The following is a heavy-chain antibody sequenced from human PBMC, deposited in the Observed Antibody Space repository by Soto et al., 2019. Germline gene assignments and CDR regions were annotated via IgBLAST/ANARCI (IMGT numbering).Heavy chain of an antibody. CDR1: GFTFSNYA. J-gene: IGHJ4*02. CDR3: AKDAVSRDGVWLAHD. Sequence: PGGSLRLSCAASGFTFSNYAMIWIRQVPGKGLQWVSGLYGSGGGIHYAESVKDRFTISRDNSAYAVYLQMNNLRVEDSAIYYCAKDAVSRDGVWLAHDWGQGTAVTVSS. V-gene: IGHV3-23*01. CDR2: LYGSGGGI. D-gene: IGHD5-12*01.